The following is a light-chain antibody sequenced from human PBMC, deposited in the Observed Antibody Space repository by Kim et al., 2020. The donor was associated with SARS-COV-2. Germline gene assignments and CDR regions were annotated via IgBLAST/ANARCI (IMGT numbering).Light chain of an antibody. CDR3: QSADSSNTYVV. CDR2: KDS. CDR1: ALSKQY. V-gene: IGLV3-25*03. Sequence: PGQTARITCFGDALSKQYAYWYQQKPGQAPVLVIYKDSERPSGVPERFSGSSSGTTVTLTLSGVQAEDEGDYYCQSADSSNTYVVFGAGTKLTVL. J-gene: IGLJ3*02.